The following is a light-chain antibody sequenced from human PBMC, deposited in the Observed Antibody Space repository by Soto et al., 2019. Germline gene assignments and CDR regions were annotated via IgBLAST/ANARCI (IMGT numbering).Light chain of an antibody. J-gene: IGLJ2*01. CDR1: SSDVGGYNY. CDR2: DVS. Sequence: QSVLTQPASVSGSPGQSITISCTGTSSDVGGYNYVSWYQQHPGKAPKLMIYDVSNRPSGVSNRFSGSKSGNTASLTISGLQAEDEADYYCSPYSSSSRGVFGGGTKVTVL. V-gene: IGLV2-14*01. CDR3: SPYSSSSRGV.